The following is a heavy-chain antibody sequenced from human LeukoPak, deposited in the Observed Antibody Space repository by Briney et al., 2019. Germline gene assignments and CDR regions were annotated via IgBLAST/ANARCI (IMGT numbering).Heavy chain of an antibody. CDR3: ARDRYVGATTAGDSDS. J-gene: IGHJ4*02. CDR1: GFTVSSNY. CDR2: IYSGGST. D-gene: IGHD1-26*01. V-gene: IGHV3-53*01. Sequence: GGSLRLSCAASGFTVSSNYMSWVRQAPGKGLEWVSVIYSGGSTYYADSVKGRFTISRDNSKNTLYLQMNSLRAEDTAVYYCARDRYVGATTAGDSDSWGQGTLVTVSS.